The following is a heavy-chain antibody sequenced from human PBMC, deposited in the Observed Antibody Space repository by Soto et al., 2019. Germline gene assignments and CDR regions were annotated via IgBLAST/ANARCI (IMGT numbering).Heavy chain of an antibody. CDR1: GFIFSSYG. Sequence: QVQLVESGGGVVQPGTSLRLSCEASGFIFSSYGMHWVRQAPGKGLEWVAVIWYDGSNEYYADSVKGRFTVSRDNTKNTLFLQMNSLRVEDTAVYYCARWGEPIRFGRFDPWGQGNLVTVSS. CDR3: ARWGEPIRFGRFDP. CDR2: IWYDGSNE. V-gene: IGHV3-33*01. J-gene: IGHJ5*02. D-gene: IGHD3-16*01.